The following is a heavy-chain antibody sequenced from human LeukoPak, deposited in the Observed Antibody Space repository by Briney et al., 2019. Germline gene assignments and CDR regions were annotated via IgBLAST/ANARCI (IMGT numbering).Heavy chain of an antibody. J-gene: IGHJ3*01. CDR2: IIPIFGTA. V-gene: IGHV1-69*05. CDR3: ARDPPRTYNRNFQGDTDDV. Sequence: ASVKVSCKASGGTFSSYAISWVRQAPGQGLEWMGGIIPIFGTANYAQKFQGRVTITTDAFSNTAYMELSSLTYEDTAVYYCARDPPRTYNRNFQGDTDDVWGQGTMVTVSS. D-gene: IGHD1-14*01. CDR1: GGTFSSYA.